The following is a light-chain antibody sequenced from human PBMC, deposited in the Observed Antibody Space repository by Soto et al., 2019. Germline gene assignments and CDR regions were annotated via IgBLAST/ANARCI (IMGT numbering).Light chain of an antibody. CDR1: SSNIGAGYD. CDR2: GNS. CDR3: QSYDNSLSGLVV. Sequence: QSVLTQPPSVSGAPGQRVTISCTGSSSNIGAGYDVHWYQQLPGTAPKLLIYGNSNRPSGVPDRFSGSKSGTSASLAITGLQAEDEADYFCQSYDNSLSGLVVFGGRTKLTVL. V-gene: IGLV1-40*01. J-gene: IGLJ2*01.